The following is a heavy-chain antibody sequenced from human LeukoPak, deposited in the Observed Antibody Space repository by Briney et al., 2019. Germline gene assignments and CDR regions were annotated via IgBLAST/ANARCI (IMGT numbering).Heavy chain of an antibody. CDR2: IYSGGNT. Sequence: PGGSLRLSCTVSGFTVSGNSMSWVRQAPGKGLEWVSFIYSGGNTHYSDSVKGRFTISRDNSKNTLYLQMNSLRAEDTAVYYCAKDIWDYYDSSGYYPTKVFDYWGQGTLVTVSS. D-gene: IGHD3-22*01. J-gene: IGHJ4*02. CDR3: AKDIWDYYDSSGYYPTKVFDY. V-gene: IGHV3-53*05. CDR1: GFTVSGNS.